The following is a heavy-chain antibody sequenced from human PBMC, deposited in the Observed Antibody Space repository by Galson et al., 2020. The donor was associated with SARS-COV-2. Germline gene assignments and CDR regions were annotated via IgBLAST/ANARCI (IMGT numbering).Heavy chain of an antibody. J-gene: IGHJ6*02. Sequence: AGSLRLTCKASGYTISGYYMSWVRQPPGKGLEWVSSISSSSSYKYYADSVKGRLTVSRDNAKRSLFLQLNSLRVEDTAVYYCARDMHCPGGVCRFYGLDVWGQGTTVTVSS. CDR1: GYTISGYY. D-gene: IGHD2-8*02. CDR3: ARDMHCPGGVCRFYGLDV. V-gene: IGHV3-21*01. CDR2: ISSSSSYK.